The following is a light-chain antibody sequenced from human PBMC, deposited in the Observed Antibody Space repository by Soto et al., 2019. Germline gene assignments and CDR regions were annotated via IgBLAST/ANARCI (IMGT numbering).Light chain of an antibody. J-gene: IGKJ1*01. CDR2: GAS. Sequence: EIVLTQSPGTLSLSPGERVTLSFRASQTVSSYLAWYQQKPGQAPRILIYGASSRATGIPDRFSGSGSGTDFSLTISRLEPEDLAVYYCQHYGSSRTFGQGTKVDIK. CDR1: QTVSSY. CDR3: QHYGSSRT. V-gene: IGKV3-20*01.